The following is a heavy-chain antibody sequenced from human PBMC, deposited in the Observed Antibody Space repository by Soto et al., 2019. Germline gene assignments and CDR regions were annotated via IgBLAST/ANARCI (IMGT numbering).Heavy chain of an antibody. V-gene: IGHV4-31*03. D-gene: IGHD3-3*01. CDR3: ARDRITVFGVVNNTSHYGMDV. CDR1: GGSISSGGYY. J-gene: IGHJ6*02. CDR2: IYYSGST. Sequence: PSETLSLTCTVSGGSISSGGYYWSWIRQHPGKGLEWIGYIYYSGSTYYNPSLKSRVTISVDTSKNQFSLKLSSVTAADTAVYYCARDRITVFGVVNNTSHYGMDVWGQGTTVTVSS.